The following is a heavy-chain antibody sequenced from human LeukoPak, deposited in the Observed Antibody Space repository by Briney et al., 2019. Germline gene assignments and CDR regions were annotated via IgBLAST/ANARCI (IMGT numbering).Heavy chain of an antibody. J-gene: IGHJ4*02. CDR2: IYHSGST. D-gene: IGHD6-19*01. CDR1: GGSISTSGYY. Sequence: SETLSLTCTVSGGSISTSGYYWGWIRQPPGKGLEWIGNIYHSGSTYYNPSLKRRDTISLDTSKKQFSLKLSSVTAADTAVYYCASQAGDHWGQGTLVTVSS. CDR3: ASQAGDH. V-gene: IGHV4-39*07.